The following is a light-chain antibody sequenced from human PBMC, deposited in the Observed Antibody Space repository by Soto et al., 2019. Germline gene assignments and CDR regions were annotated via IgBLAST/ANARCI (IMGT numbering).Light chain of an antibody. CDR2: DAS. Sequence: DIQMTQSPSTLSASAGDRVTITCRASQSISSWLAWYQQKPGKAPKLLIYDASSLESGVPSRFSGSGSGTEFTLTISSLQPDDFATYYCQQYNSYEWTFGQGTKVEIK. CDR3: QQYNSYEWT. J-gene: IGKJ1*01. V-gene: IGKV1-5*01. CDR1: QSISSW.